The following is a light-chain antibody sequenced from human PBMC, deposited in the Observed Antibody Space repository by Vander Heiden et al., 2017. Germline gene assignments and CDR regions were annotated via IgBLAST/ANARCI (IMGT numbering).Light chain of an antibody. V-gene: IGKV3-20*01. J-gene: IGKJ4*01. CDR3: QHEGISPLT. CDR1: QSVSSSD. Sequence: EIVLTRSPGTLSLSTGERATLSCRASQSVSSSDLAWYQQTPGQAPRLLIYGASSRDTGITDRFSGSGYGTDFTLTISRLEPEDVAVYYCQHEGISPLTFGGGTKVEIK. CDR2: GAS.